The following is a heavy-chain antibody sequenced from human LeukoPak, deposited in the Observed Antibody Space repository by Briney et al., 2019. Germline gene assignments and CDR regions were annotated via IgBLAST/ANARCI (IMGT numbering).Heavy chain of an antibody. J-gene: IGHJ4*02. CDR2: IKQDGSEK. Sequence: GGSLRLSCAASGFTFSSHWMAWVRQAPGKGLEWVANIKQDGSEKYYLDSMKGRLTISRDNAKNSLYLQVNSLRVEDTAVYYCASLNYGQVWGSPHYYFDYWGQGILVTVSS. V-gene: IGHV3-7*01. CDR1: GFTFSSHW. D-gene: IGHD3-16*01. CDR3: ASLNYGQVWGSPHYYFDY.